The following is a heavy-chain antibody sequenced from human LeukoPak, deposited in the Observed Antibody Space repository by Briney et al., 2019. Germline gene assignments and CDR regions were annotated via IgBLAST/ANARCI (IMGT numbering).Heavy chain of an antibody. D-gene: IGHD3-10*01. J-gene: IGHJ4*02. V-gene: IGHV4-38-2*02. CDR1: GYSISSGYY. Sequence: PSETLSLTCTVSGYSISSGYYWGWIRQPPGKGLEWIGSVYHDGSTYYNPPLKSRVTISLDTSKNQFSLKVTSVTAADTAVYYCARGGVRGSFDYWGQGTLVTVSS. CDR3: ARGGVRGSFDY. CDR2: VYHDGST.